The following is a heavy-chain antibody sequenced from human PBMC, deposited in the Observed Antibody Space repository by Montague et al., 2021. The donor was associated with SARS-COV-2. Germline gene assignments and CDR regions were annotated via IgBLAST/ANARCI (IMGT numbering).Heavy chain of an antibody. CDR3: ARDRPFMLSDSSWSSAFDP. V-gene: IGHV3-30*01. CDR1: GFSFNNYA. J-gene: IGHJ5*01. D-gene: IGHD6-13*01. Sequence: SLRLSCAASGFSFNNYAMHWVRQAPGKGLEWVALISYDASNKYYEDSLQGRFTISRDNSKNTLYLQLNSLTSEDTAMYYCARDRPFMLSDSSWSSAFDPWGKGTVVTVCS. CDR2: ISYDASNK.